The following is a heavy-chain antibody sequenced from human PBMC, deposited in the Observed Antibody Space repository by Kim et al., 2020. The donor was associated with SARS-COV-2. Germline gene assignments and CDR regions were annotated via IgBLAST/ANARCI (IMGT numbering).Heavy chain of an antibody. CDR1: GYTFTSYG. CDR3: SLRYYLTDDAFGI. D-gene: IGHD4-17*01. V-gene: IGHV1-18*04. CDR2: ISAYNGNT. J-gene: IGHJ3*02. Sequence: ASVKVSCKASGYTFTSYGISWVRQAPGQGLEGMGWISAYNGNTNYAQKLQGRVTMTTDTSTSKAYMELRSLRSDDTAVYYFSLRYYLTDDAFGIWGQGTMVTVSS.